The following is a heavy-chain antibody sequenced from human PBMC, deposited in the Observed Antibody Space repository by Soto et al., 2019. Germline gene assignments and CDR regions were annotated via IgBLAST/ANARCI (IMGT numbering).Heavy chain of an antibody. CDR2: ISGTGVYI. CDR3: AREGALQPFSS. J-gene: IGHJ5*02. CDR1: GFTFSNYN. V-gene: IGHV3-21*01. Sequence: PGGSLRLSCVASGFTFSNYNMNWVRQAPGKGLEWVSHISGTGVYIHYAYAEKGRFTISSDNAKSSVYLQMNSLRAEDTAVYYCAREGALQPFSSWGQGALVTVSS. D-gene: IGHD4-4*01.